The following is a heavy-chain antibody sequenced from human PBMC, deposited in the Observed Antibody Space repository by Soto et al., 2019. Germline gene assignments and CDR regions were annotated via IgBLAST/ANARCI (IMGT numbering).Heavy chain of an antibody. Sequence: GGSLRLSCAASGFTFSSYAMSWVRQAPGKGLEWVSAISGSGGSTYYADSVKGRFTISRDNSKNTLYLQMNSLRAEDTAVYYCAKTNYSGGWYWTPDAFDIWGQGTMVTVSS. D-gene: IGHD6-19*01. V-gene: IGHV3-23*01. CDR2: ISGSGGST. J-gene: IGHJ3*02. CDR3: AKTNYSGGWYWTPDAFDI. CDR1: GFTFSSYA.